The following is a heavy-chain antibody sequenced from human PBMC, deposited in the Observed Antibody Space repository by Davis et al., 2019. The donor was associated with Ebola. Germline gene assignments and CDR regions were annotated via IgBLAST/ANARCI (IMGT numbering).Heavy chain of an antibody. CDR1: GFRFTHSA. CDR3: AAEDYNDGTCCSFDY. Sequence: SVKVSCKTSGFRFTHSAVQLVRQAPGERLEWIGWIIVASGNTKYAQNLQGRLTITTDTSTGTAYMELSSLTTEDTAVYYCAAEDYNDGTCCSFDYWGQGTLVTVSS. D-gene: IGHD2-15*01. V-gene: IGHV1-58*01. J-gene: IGHJ4*02. CDR2: IIVASGNT.